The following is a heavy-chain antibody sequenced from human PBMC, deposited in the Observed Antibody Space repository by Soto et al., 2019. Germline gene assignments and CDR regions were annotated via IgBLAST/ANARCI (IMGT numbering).Heavy chain of an antibody. CDR3: ARAPIVGGSLGRFDP. V-gene: IGHV4-34*01. J-gene: IGHJ5*02. CDR1: GGSFSGYY. Sequence: SETLSLTCAVYGGSFSGYYWSWIRQPPGKGLEWIGEINHSGSTNYNPSLKSRVTISVDTSKNQFSLKLSSVTAADTAVYYCARAPIVGGSLGRFDPWGQGTLVTVSS. CDR2: INHSGST. D-gene: IGHD1-26*01.